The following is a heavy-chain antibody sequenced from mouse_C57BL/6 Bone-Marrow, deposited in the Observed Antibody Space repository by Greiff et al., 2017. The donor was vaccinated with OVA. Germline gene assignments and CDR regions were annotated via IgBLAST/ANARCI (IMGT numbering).Heavy chain of an antibody. CDR3: ARESSNYC. CDR1: GYTFTSYG. D-gene: IGHD2-5*01. J-gene: IGHJ2*01. CDR2: IYPRSGNT. Sequence: QVQLQQSGAELARPGASVKLSCKASGYTFTSYGISWVKQRTGQGLEWIGEIYPRSGNTYYNEKFKGKATLTADKSSSTAYMELRSLTSEDSAVYFCARESSNYCWGQGTTLSVSS. V-gene: IGHV1-81*01.